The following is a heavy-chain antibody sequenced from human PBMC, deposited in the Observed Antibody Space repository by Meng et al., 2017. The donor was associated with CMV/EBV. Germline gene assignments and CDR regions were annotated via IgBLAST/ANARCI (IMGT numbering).Heavy chain of an antibody. CDR1: GFTVSSNY. J-gene: IGHJ3*02. CDR3: ARVGLVPAAKDAFDI. D-gene: IGHD2-2*01. CDR2: ISSSGSTI. V-gene: IGHV3-11*04. Sequence: GESLKISCAASGFTVSSNYMSWVRQAPGKGLEWVSYISSSGSTIYYADSVKGRFTISRDNAKNSLYLQMNSLRAEDTAVYYCARVGLVPAAKDAFDIWGQGTMVTVSS.